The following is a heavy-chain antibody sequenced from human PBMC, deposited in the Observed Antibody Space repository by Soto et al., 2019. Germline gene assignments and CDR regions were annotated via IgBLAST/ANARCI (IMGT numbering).Heavy chain of an antibody. CDR1: GGSISSGDYY. D-gene: IGHD4-17*01. J-gene: IGHJ4*02. Sequence: SETLSLTCTVSGGSISSGDYYWSWIRQPPGKGLEWIGYIYYSGSTYYNPSLKSRVTISVDTSKNQFSLKLSSVTAADTAVYYCARGLSVTVTTPSYYFDYWGQGTLVTSPQ. CDR3: ARGLSVTVTTPSYYFDY. CDR2: IYYSGST. V-gene: IGHV4-30-4*01.